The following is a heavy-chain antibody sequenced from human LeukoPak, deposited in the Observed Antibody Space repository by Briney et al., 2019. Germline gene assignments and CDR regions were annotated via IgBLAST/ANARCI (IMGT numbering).Heavy chain of an antibody. J-gene: IGHJ6*03. CDR2: IYTSGST. V-gene: IGHV4-4*07. D-gene: IGHD2-15*01. CDR1: GGSISSCY. CDR3: ARIVVVPADYMDV. Sequence: PSETLSLTCTVSGGSISSCYWSWIRQPAGKGLEWIGRIYTSGSTNYDPSLKSRVTMSVDTSKNQFSLKLSSVTAADTAVYYCARIVVVPADYMDVWGKGTTVTVSS.